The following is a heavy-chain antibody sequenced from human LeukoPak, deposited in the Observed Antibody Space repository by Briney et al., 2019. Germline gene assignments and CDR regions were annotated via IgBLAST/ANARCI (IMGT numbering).Heavy chain of an antibody. CDR1: GFTFSDYY. D-gene: IGHD5-12*01. Sequence: GGSLRLSCAASGFTFSDYYMSWVRQAPGKGLEGVSVIIGSSGSTFYADSAKGRFTISRDNSKNTLYLQMNSLRDEDTAVYYCAKGGYDYVEIGYFDFWGQGTLVTVSS. CDR2: IIGSSGST. J-gene: IGHJ4*02. V-gene: IGHV3-23*01. CDR3: AKGGYDYVEIGYFDF.